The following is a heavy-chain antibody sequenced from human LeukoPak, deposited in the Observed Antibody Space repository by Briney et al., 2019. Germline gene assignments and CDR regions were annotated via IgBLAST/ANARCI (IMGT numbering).Heavy chain of an antibody. CDR3: ARAGYCSSTSCYYHYYYMDV. D-gene: IGHD2-2*01. CDR1: GFTFSSYW. Sequence: GGSLRLSCAASGFTFSSYWMSWVRQAPGKGLEWVANIKQDGSEKYYVDSVKGRFTISRDNAKNSLYLQMNSLRAEDTAVYYCARAGYCSSTSCYYHYYYMDVWGKGTTVTVSS. CDR2: IKQDGSEK. J-gene: IGHJ6*03. V-gene: IGHV3-7*01.